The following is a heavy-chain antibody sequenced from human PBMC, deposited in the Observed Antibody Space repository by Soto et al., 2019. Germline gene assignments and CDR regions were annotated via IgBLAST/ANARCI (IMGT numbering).Heavy chain of an antibody. Sequence: ASVKVSCKASGYTFTSYDINWVRQATGQGLEWMGWMNPNSGNTGYAQKFQGRVTMTRNTSISTAYMELSSLRSEDTAVYYCARVGYCSGGSCYSIKGSSSYYYYYMDVWGKGTTVTVSS. D-gene: IGHD2-15*01. V-gene: IGHV1-8*01. CDR2: MNPNSGNT. CDR3: ARVGYCSGGSCYSIKGSSSYYYYYMDV. J-gene: IGHJ6*03. CDR1: GYTFTSYD.